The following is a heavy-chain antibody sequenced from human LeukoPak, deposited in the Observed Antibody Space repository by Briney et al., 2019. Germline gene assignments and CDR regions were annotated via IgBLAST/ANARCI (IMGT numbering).Heavy chain of an antibody. Sequence: ASVKVSCKASGYTFTSYYMHWVRQAPGQGLEWMGIINPSGGSTSYAQKFQGRVTMTGDTSTSTVYMELSSLRSEDTAVYYCARDFLSVTAAGRRGFDYWGQGTLVTVSS. CDR1: GYTFTSYY. J-gene: IGHJ4*02. D-gene: IGHD6-13*01. CDR3: ARDFLSVTAAGRRGFDY. V-gene: IGHV1-46*01. CDR2: INPSGGST.